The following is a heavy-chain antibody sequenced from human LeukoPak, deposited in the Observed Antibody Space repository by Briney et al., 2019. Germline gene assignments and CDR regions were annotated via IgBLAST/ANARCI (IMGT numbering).Heavy chain of an antibody. V-gene: IGHV4-34*01. CDR3: ARPLREKGRGSSGYYGPRSNYYYYYMDV. CDR1: GGSFSGYY. J-gene: IGHJ6*03. D-gene: IGHD3-22*01. Sequence: SETLSLTCAVYGGSFSGYYWSWIRQPPGKGLEWIGEINHSGSTNYNPSLKSRVTISVDTSKNQFSLKLSSVTAAVTAVYYCARPLREKGRGSSGYYGPRSNYYYYYMDVWGKGTTVTISS. CDR2: INHSGST.